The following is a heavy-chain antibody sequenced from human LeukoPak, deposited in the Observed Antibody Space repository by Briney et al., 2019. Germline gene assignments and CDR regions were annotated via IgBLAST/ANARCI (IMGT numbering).Heavy chain of an antibody. J-gene: IGHJ4*02. CDR2: TSGSGGST. D-gene: IGHD3-3*01. Sequence: GGSLRLSCAASGSTFNNFAMSWVRQAPGKGLEWVSATSGSGGSTYYADSVKGRFTISRDNSKNTLYLQMNSLRADDTALYYCAKRGSYDFWSGYYYDYWGRGTPVTVSS. V-gene: IGHV3-23*01. CDR1: GSTFNNFA. CDR3: AKRGSYDFWSGYYYDY.